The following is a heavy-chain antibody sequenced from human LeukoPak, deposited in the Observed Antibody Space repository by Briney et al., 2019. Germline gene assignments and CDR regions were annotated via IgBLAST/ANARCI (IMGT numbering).Heavy chain of an antibody. CDR2: INPDKSEK. CDR1: GFTFANYL. D-gene: IGHD2-2*01. CDR3: ARAHSPGVLDY. Sequence: PGGSLRLSCSASGFTFANYLINWLRQAPGNRREGGANINPDKSEKYHVDSLRGRFTVSIDNAKNSLYLQMNSLRAEDTAVYYCARAHSPGVLDYWGQGTLVTVSS. V-gene: IGHV3-7*01. J-gene: IGHJ4*02.